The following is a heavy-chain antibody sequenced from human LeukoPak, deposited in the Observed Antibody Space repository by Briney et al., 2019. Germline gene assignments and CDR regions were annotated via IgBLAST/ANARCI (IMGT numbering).Heavy chain of an antibody. J-gene: IGHJ4*02. V-gene: IGHV3-48*03. CDR2: ISSSGSTI. CDR3: ARGRAAAGSSGDY. D-gene: IGHD6-13*01. CDR1: GFTFSSYE. Sequence: GGSLRLSCAASGFTFSSYEMNWVRQAPGKGLEWVSYISSSGSTIYYADSVKGRFTISRDNTKNSLYLQMNSLRADDTAVYYCARGRAAAGSSGDYWGQGTLVTVSS.